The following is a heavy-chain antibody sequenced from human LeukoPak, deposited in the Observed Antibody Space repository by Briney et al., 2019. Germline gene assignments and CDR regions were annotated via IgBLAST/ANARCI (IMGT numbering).Heavy chain of an antibody. V-gene: IGHV4-38-2*01. CDR3: ARHLAAAGASYLDF. J-gene: IGHJ4*02. CDR2: ISRSGNP. CDR1: GFSIGSGYH. Sequence: SETLSLTCAVSGFSIGSGYHWGWVRQSPGTGLQWIGSISRSGNPYYNPSLMSRVAISIDTSGNQFSLRLSSVTAADTAVYYCARHLAAAGASYLDFWGRGTLLTVSS. D-gene: IGHD6-13*01.